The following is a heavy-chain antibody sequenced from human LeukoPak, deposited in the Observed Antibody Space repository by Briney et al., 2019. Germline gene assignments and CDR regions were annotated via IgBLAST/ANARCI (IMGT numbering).Heavy chain of an antibody. Sequence: GGSLRPSCAASGFTVSSNYMSWVRQAPGKGLEWVSVIYSGGSTYYADSVKGRFTISRDNSKNTMHLQMNSLRAEDTAVYYCAGCSGGSCYYYGMDVWGQGTTVTASS. CDR1: GFTVSSNY. CDR2: IYSGGST. D-gene: IGHD2-15*01. CDR3: AGCSGGSCYYYGMDV. J-gene: IGHJ6*02. V-gene: IGHV3-53*01.